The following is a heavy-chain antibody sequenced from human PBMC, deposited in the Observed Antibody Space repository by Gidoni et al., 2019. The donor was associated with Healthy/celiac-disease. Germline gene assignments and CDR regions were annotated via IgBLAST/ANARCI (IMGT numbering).Heavy chain of an antibody. CDR3: ARTAGAAAGVDV. CDR1: GFTFSSYA. CDR2: ISYDGSNK. V-gene: IGHV3-30-3*01. Sequence: QVQLVESGGGVVQPGRSLRLSCAASGFTFSSYAMHWVRQAPGKGLEWVAVISYDGSNKYYADSVKGRFTISRDNSKNTLYLQMNSLRAEDTAVYYCARTAGAAAGVDVWGQGTTVTVSS. J-gene: IGHJ6*02. D-gene: IGHD6-13*01.